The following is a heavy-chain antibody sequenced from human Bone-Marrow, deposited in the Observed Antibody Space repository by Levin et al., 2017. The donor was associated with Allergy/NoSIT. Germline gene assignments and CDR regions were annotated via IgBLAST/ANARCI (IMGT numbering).Heavy chain of an antibody. Sequence: PGGSLRLSCTASGMPFSSYAMHWVRLAPGKGLEWVALISVYGSPTFYADSVRGRFTISRDDSRNTLYLQMNSLRPEDTAVYFCAREGPGGAPHDSWGQGTLVTVSS. V-gene: IGHV3-30*04. CDR3: AREGPGGAPHDS. CDR2: ISVYGSPT. D-gene: IGHD3-16*01. CDR1: GMPFSSYA. J-gene: IGHJ4*02.